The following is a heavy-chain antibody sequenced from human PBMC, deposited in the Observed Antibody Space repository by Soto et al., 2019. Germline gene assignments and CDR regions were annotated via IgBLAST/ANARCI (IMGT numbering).Heavy chain of an antibody. CDR3: ARDSVRGYYDSSGYFTALDY. J-gene: IGHJ4*02. D-gene: IGHD3-22*01. CDR2: IKQDGSEK. Sequence: GGSLRLSCAASGFTFSDYWMSWVRQAPGKGLEWVANIKQDGSEKYYVDSVKGRFTISRDNAKNSLFLQMNSLRAEDTAVYYCARDSVRGYYDSSGYFTALDYWGQGTLVTVSS. CDR1: GFTFSDYW. V-gene: IGHV3-7*01.